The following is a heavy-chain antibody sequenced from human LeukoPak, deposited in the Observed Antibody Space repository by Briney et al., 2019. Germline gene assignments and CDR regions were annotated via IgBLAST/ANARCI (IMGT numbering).Heavy chain of an antibody. D-gene: IGHD3-10*01. CDR3: AKDGGRDYGSGIDY. V-gene: IGHV3-23*01. CDR1: GFTFSSYG. Sequence: GGTLRLSCAASGFTFSSYGMSWVRQAPGKGLEWVSAISGSGGTTYYADSVKGRFTISRDNSKNTLYLQMNSLRAEDTAVYYCAKDGGRDYGSGIDYWGQGTLVTVSS. CDR2: ISGSGGTT. J-gene: IGHJ4*02.